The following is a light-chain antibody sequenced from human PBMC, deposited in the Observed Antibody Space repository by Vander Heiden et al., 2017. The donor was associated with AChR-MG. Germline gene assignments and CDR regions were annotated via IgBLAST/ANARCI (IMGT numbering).Light chain of an antibody. CDR2: GAS. Sequence: EIVMTQSPATLSVSPGERATLPCRASQSVSSNLAWYQQKPGQAPSLLIYGASTRATGIPARFSGSGSGTEFTLTISSLQSEDFAVYYCQQYNNWPPYTFGQGTKLEIK. V-gene: IGKV3-15*01. CDR1: QSVSSN. CDR3: QQYNNWPPYT. J-gene: IGKJ2*01.